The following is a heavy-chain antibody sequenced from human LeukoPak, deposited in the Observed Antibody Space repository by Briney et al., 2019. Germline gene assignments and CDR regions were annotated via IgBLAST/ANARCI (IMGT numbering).Heavy chain of an antibody. V-gene: IGHV4-4*07. CDR3: AREYYEYVWGSYDY. J-gene: IGHJ4*02. Sequence: LETLSLTCTVSGGSLSSYYWSWIRQPAGKVLEWIGRIYTSGSTNYNPSLKSRVTMSVDTSKNQFSLKLNAVTAADTAVYYCAREYYEYVWGSYDYWGQGTLVTVSS. D-gene: IGHD3-16*01. CDR2: IYTSGST. CDR1: GGSLSSYY.